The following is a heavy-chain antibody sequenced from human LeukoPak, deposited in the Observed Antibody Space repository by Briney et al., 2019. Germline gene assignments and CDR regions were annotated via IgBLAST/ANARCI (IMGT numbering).Heavy chain of an antibody. D-gene: IGHD3-3*01. Sequence: SQTLSLTCTVSGGSISSGDYYWSWVRQPPGKGLEWIGNIFYTGRTESNPSLRSRLTMPVDTSKNQFSLKLTSVTAADTAVYYCAKGEVTIFGEFIGNYHYYGMDVWGQGATVTVSS. CDR2: IFYTGRT. J-gene: IGHJ6*02. CDR1: GGSISSGDYY. V-gene: IGHV4-30-4*01. CDR3: AKGEVTIFGEFIGNYHYYGMDV.